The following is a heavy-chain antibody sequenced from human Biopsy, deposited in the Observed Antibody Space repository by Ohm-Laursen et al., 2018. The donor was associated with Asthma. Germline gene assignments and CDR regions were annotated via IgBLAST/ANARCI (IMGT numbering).Heavy chain of an antibody. J-gene: IGHJ5*02. D-gene: IGHD6-13*01. CDR2: IDPNSGGT. CDR1: GYTFIGCH. V-gene: IGHV1-2*06. CDR3: ARGQKSAGDRWFDP. Sequence: ASVKVSCKASGYTFIGCHIHWMRQAPGQGLEWMGRIDPNSGGTNYAQKFQGRVTMTRDTSISTAYMEVGRLRSDDTAVYYCARGQKSAGDRWFDPWGQGTLVTVSS.